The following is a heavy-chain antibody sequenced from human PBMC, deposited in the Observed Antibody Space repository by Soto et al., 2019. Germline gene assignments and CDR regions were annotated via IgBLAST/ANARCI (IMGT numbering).Heavy chain of an antibody. V-gene: IGHV3-33*01. J-gene: IGHJ6*02. CDR1: GFTFSSYA. Sequence: QDQLVESGGGVVQPGRSLRLSCAASGFTFSSYAMHWVRQAPGKGLEWVAVIWFDGTNKYYADSVKGRFTISRDNSKNTLYLQMNSLRVEDTAVYYCARDYLVAHYVEGMDVWGQGTTVTVSS. CDR3: ARDYLVAHYVEGMDV. CDR2: IWFDGTNK. D-gene: IGHD3-10*02.